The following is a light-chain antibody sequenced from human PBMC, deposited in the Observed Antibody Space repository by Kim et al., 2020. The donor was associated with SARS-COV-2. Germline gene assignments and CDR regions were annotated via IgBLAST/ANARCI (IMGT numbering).Light chain of an antibody. J-gene: IGLJ1*01. CDR2: DNN. CDR1: RCNLGNNY. Sequence: GQKVPSSCSGSRCNLGNNYVSWDQQLPGTAPKLLIYDNNKRPSGIPDRCSGSKSGPSATLGITGLQTGDEADYYCGTWDSSLSAGVFGTGTKVTVL. CDR3: GTWDSSLSAGV. V-gene: IGLV1-51*01.